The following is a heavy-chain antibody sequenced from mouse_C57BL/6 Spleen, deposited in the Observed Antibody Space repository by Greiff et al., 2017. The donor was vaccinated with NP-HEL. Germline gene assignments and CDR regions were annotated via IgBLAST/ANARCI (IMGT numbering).Heavy chain of an antibody. J-gene: IGHJ4*01. D-gene: IGHD1-1*01. CDR1: GFNIKNTY. Sequence: VQLQQSVAELVRPGASVKLSCTASGFNIKNTYMHWVKQRPEQGLEWIGRIDPANGNTKYAPKFQGKATITADTSSNTSYLQLISLTSEDTAIYYCARNYCGSSRAGGYAMDYWGQGTSVTVSS. V-gene: IGHV14-3*01. CDR3: ARNYCGSSRAGGYAMDY. CDR2: IDPANGNT.